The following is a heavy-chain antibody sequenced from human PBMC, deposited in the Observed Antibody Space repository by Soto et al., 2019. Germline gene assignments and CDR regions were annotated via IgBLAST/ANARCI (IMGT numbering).Heavy chain of an antibody. CDR1: GFTFSSYA. J-gene: IGHJ4*02. D-gene: IGHD1-26*01. Sequence: PGGSLRLSCAASGFTFSSYAMHWVRQAPGKGLEWVAVISYDGSNKYYADSVKGRFTISRDNAKNSLYLQMNSLRAEDTAVYYCARDSGSYYHWGQGTLVTVSS. CDR2: ISYDGSNK. V-gene: IGHV3-30-3*01. CDR3: ARDSGSYYH.